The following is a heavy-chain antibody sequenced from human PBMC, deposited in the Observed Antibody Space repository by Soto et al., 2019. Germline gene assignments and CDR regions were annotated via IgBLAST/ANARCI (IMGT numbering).Heavy chain of an antibody. CDR1: GGSISSGGYY. Sequence: SETLSLTCTVSGGSISSGGYYWSWIRQHPGKGLEWIGYIYYSGSTYYNPSLKSRVTISVDTSKNQFSLKLSSVTAADTAVYYCARITGTTYWFDPWVQGTLVTV. CDR2: IYYSGST. V-gene: IGHV4-31*03. CDR3: ARITGTTYWFDP. D-gene: IGHD1-7*01. J-gene: IGHJ5*02.